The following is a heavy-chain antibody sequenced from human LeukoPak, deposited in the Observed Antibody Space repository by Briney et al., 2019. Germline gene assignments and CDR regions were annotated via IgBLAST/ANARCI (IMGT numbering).Heavy chain of an antibody. V-gene: IGHV1-46*01. J-gene: IGHJ4*02. CDR2: INPSGGST. CDR3: ARQGSSSSSDY. D-gene: IGHD6-6*01. CDR1: GYTFTSYY. Sequence: ASVKVSCKASGYTFTSYYMHWVRQAPGQGLEWMGIINPSGGSTSYAQKFQGRVTMTRDMSTSTAYMELSRLRSDDTAVCYCARQGSSSSSDYWGQGTLVTVSS.